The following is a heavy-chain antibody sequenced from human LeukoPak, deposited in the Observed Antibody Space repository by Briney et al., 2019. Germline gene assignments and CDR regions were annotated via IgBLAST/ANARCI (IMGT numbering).Heavy chain of an antibody. CDR2: IYYSGST. D-gene: IGHD6-13*01. J-gene: IGHJ1*01. CDR1: GGSISSGSYY. V-gene: IGHV4-61*01. CDR3: ARDGVGDGYSSLQH. Sequence: SQTLSLTCTVSGGSISSGSYYWSWIRQPPGKGLEWIGYIYYSGSTNYNPSLKSRVTISVDTSKNQFSLKLSSVTAADTAVYYCARDGVGDGYSSLQHWGQGTLVTVSS.